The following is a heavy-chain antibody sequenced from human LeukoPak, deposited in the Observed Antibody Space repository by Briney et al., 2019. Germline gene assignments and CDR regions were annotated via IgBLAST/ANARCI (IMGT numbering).Heavy chain of an antibody. CDR2: IIPIFGTA. V-gene: IGHV1-69*05. CDR3: ARGDVVVTAILDY. CDR1: GGTFSSYA. D-gene: IGHD2-21*02. J-gene: IGHJ4*02. Sequence: VASVKVSCKASGGTFSSYAISWVRQAPGQGLEWMGGIIPIFGTANYAQKFQGRVTITTDESTSTAYMELSSLSSEDTAVYYCARGDVVVTAILDYWGQGTLVTVSS.